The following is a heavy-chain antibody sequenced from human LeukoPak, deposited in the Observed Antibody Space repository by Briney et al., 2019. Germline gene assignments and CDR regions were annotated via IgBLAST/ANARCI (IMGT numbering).Heavy chain of an antibody. CDR1: GFTFSSYA. CDR2: ISSNGGST. V-gene: IGHV3-64*01. Sequence: GGSLRLSCAASGFTFSSYAMHWVRQAPGKGLEYVSAISSNGGSTYYANSVKGRFTISRDNSKNTLYLQMGSLRAEDMAVYYCAREVTRYCSGGSCYEDYWGQGTLVTVSS. J-gene: IGHJ4*02. CDR3: AREVTRYCSGGSCYEDY. D-gene: IGHD2-15*01.